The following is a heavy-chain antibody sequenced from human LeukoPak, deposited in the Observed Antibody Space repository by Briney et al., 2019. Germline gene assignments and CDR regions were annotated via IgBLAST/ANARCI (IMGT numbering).Heavy chain of an antibody. CDR1: GGSINSYY. J-gene: IGHJ4*02. D-gene: IGHD1-7*01. CDR3: ARENNWTYDY. Sequence: SETLSLTCTVSGGSINSYYWSWIRQPPGKGLEWIGSIYYSGSTNYNPSLKSRISISVDTSKNQFSLKLSSVTAADTAVYYCARENNWTYDYWGQGTLVTVSS. CDR2: IYYSGST. V-gene: IGHV4-59*01.